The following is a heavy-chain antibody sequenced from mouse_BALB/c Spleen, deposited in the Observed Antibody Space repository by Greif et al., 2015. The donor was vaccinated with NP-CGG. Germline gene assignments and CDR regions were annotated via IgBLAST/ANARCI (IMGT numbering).Heavy chain of an antibody. V-gene: IGHV1-7*01. CDR1: GYTFTSYW. J-gene: IGHJ3*01. D-gene: IGHD4-1*01. Sequence: QVQLQQSGAELAKPGASVKMSCKASGYTFTSYWMHWVKQRPGQGLEWIGYINPSTGYTEYNQKFKDKATLTADKSSSTAYMQLSSLTSEDSAVYYCARYWDFAYWGQGTLVTVSA. CDR3: ARYWDFAY. CDR2: INPSTGYT.